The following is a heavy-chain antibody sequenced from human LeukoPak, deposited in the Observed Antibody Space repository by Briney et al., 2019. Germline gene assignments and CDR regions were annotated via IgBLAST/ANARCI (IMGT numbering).Heavy chain of an antibody. CDR2: ISYGGST. CDR1: RGSNISNRNY. J-gene: IGHJ4*02. CDR3: ARQALWFFDH. D-gene: IGHD2-21*01. V-gene: IGHV4-39*01. Sequence: SETLSHTFTVSRGSNISNRNYWAWPRQPPGRGLEGIGSISYGGSTYYSPSVKSRVTISVDTSKNQFSLRLSSVTAADTAVYYCARQALWFFDHWGQGTLVTVSS.